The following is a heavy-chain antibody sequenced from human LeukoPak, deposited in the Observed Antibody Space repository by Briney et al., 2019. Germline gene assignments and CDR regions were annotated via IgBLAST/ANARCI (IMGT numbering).Heavy chain of an antibody. D-gene: IGHD4-23*01. J-gene: IGHJ4*02. Sequence: SQTLSLTCAISGDSVSSDSATWNWIRQSPSRGLEWLGRTYYRSKWYHAYAASVNSRIPIRPDTSKNQFSLQLNSVTPEHTAVYYCARAPADYGGNSLFDFWGQGTPVTVSP. V-gene: IGHV6-1*01. CDR2: TYYRSKWYH. CDR1: GDSVSSDSAT. CDR3: ARAPADYGGNSLFDF.